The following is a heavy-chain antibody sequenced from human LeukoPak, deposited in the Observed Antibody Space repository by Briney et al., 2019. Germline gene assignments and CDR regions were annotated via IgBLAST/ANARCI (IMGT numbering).Heavy chain of an antibody. V-gene: IGHV4-30-4*08. CDR1: GGSISSGDYY. Sequence: SQTLSLTCTVSGGSISSGDYYWSWIRQPPGKGLEWIEYIYYSGSTYYNPSLKSRVTISVDTSKNQFSLKLSSVTAADTAVYYCARGGFLEWLLPWFDPWGQEPWSPSPQ. CDR3: ARGGFLEWLLPWFDP. CDR2: IYYSGST. D-gene: IGHD3-3*01. J-gene: IGHJ5*02.